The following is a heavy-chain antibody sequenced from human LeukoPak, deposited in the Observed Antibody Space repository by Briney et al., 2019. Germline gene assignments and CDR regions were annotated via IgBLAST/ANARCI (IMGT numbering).Heavy chain of an antibody. Sequence: PSETLSLTCTVSGGSINGYYWSWVRQPAGKALEWIGHVYTSGSSNYNPSLEGRVTMSVDTSRNQFSLKLSSVTAADTAVYYCAGNFGGYIRRRYYFYDMDVWGQGTTVTVSS. CDR2: VYTSGSS. CDR1: GGSINGYY. CDR3: AGNFGGYIRRRYYFYDMDV. J-gene: IGHJ6*02. V-gene: IGHV4-4*07. D-gene: IGHD4-17*01.